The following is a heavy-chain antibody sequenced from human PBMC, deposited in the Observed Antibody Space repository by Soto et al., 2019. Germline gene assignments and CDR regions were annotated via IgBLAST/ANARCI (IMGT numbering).Heavy chain of an antibody. CDR3: AKGLLGGSSWYLEYFQH. V-gene: IGHV3-30*18. D-gene: IGHD6-13*01. J-gene: IGHJ1*01. CDR2: ISYDGSNK. Sequence: LRLSCAASGFTFSSYGMHWVRQAPGKGLEWVAVISYDGSNKYYADSVKGRFTISRDNSKNTLYLQMNSLRAEDTAVYYCAKGLLGGSSWYLEYFQHWGQGTLVTVSS. CDR1: GFTFSSYG.